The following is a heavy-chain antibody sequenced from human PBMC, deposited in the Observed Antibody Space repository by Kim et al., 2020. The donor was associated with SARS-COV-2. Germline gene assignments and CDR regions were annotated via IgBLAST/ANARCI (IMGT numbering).Heavy chain of an antibody. CDR2: ISYDGTNR. D-gene: IGHD6-19*01. CDR3: ARARGGWPNWFDP. J-gene: IGHJ5*02. Sequence: GGSPRLSCAASGFTFRNFGMHWVRQAPGKGLEWVAVISYDGTNRYYADSVRGRFTISRDNSINTQYLQMNNLGPEDTAVYYCARARGGWPNWFDPWGQG. CDR1: GFTFRNFG. V-gene: IGHV3-30*03.